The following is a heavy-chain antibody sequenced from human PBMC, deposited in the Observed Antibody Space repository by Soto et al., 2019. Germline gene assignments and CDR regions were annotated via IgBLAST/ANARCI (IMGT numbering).Heavy chain of an antibody. J-gene: IGHJ4*02. CDR2: VYHNGLT. Sequence: SETLSLTWDFSGDSIGSNVWWSWVNRPPGKGLEWIGEVYHNGLTDYNPSLRGRATMSADMSKNQFSLRVTSVTDADTAIYYCARDAALPGEADRFDYWGQGAPVTVSS. V-gene: IGHV4-4*02. CDR3: ARDAALPGEADRFDY. D-gene: IGHD2-15*01. CDR1: GDSIGSNVW.